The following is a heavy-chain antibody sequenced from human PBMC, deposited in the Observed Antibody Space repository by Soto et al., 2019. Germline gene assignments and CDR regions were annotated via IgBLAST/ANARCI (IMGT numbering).Heavy chain of an antibody. D-gene: IGHD2-2*01. J-gene: IGHJ6*02. CDR3: AREEVPAPYGMDV. Sequence: SETLSLTCTVSGGSISSYYWSWIRQPPGKGLEWIGYIYYSGSTYYNPSLKSRVTISVDTSKNQFSLKLSSVTAEDTAVYYCAREEVPAPYGMDVWGQGTTVTVSS. CDR2: IYYSGST. CDR1: GGSISSYY. V-gene: IGHV4-59*12.